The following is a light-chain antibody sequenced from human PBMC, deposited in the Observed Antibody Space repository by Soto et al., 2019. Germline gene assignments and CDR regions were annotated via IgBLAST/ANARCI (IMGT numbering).Light chain of an antibody. CDR3: QQSGNSLWT. Sequence: EIVLTQSPGTLSLSPGERATLSCRASQSVSSSYLAWYQQKPGQAPRLLIYGASSRATGIPDRFSGSGSGTDFTLTISRLEPEDFAVYYCQQSGNSLWTFGQGTKVEIK. CDR2: GAS. CDR1: QSVSSSY. V-gene: IGKV3-20*01. J-gene: IGKJ1*01.